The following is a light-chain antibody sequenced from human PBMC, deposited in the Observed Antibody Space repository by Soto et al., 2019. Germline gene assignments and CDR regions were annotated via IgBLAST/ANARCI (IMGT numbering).Light chain of an antibody. J-gene: IGKJ2*01. CDR1: QSVTSNF. CDR2: GAS. Sequence: ENVLTQSPGTLSLSPGERATLSFRASQSVTSNFLAWYQQKPGQAPRLLIYGASTRAAGVPDRFSGSGSGTDLTLTITRLEPEDFAVYYCQQYGRSPLLYTFGQGTKLGVK. V-gene: IGKV3-20*01. CDR3: QQYGRSPLLYT.